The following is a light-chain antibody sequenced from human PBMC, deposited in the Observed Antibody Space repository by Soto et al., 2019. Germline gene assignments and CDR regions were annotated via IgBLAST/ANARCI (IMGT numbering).Light chain of an antibody. J-gene: IGKJ1*01. V-gene: IGKV1-39*01. CDR1: QSIVTY. Sequence: DIQMTQSPSSLSALSGVTATIAFRVSQSIVTYLNWHLQEPGKAPKLLIYAASNLQSGVPSRFSGSGSGTDFTLTISSLQPEDFATYFCQQSYSTPPWTFGQGTRVDIK. CDR3: QQSYSTPPWT. CDR2: AAS.